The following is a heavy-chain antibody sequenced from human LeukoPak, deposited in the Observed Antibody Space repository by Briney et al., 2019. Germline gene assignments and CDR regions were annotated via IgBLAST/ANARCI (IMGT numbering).Heavy chain of an antibody. CDR1: GFTFSGYG. Sequence: GGSLRLSCAASGFTFSGYGMHWVRQAPGKGLEWVAVISYDGSNKYYADSVKGRFTISRDNSKNTLYLQMNSLRAEDTAVYYCARGGRTTWHGMDVWGQGTTVTVSS. D-gene: IGHD4-17*01. V-gene: IGHV3-30*03. J-gene: IGHJ6*02. CDR2: ISYDGSNK. CDR3: ARGGRTTWHGMDV.